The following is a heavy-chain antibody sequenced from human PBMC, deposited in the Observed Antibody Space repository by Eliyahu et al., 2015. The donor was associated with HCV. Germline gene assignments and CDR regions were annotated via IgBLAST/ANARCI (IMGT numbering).Heavy chain of an antibody. CDR3: ARGSPHYDILTGYYSYYYYGMDV. J-gene: IGHJ6*02. V-gene: IGHV3-33*01. Sequence: QVQLVESGGGVVQPGRSLRLSCTASGFXXXNXDXXWVRQAPGKGLGWVAVIXXDGSNKYYADSVKGRFTISRDNSKNTLYLQMNSLRAEDTAVYYCARGSPHYDILTGYYSYYYYGMDVWGQGTTVTVSS. CDR1: GFXXXNXD. CDR2: IXXDGSNK. D-gene: IGHD3-9*01.